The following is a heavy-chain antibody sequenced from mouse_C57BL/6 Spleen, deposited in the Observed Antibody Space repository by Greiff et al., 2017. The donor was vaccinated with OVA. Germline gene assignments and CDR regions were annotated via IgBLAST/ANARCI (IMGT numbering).Heavy chain of an antibody. CDR2: ISSGGSYT. J-gene: IGHJ3*01. Sequence: EVHLVESGGDLVKPGGSLKLSCAASGFTFSSYGMSWVRQTPDKRLEWVATISSGGSYTYYPDSVKGRFTISRDNAKNTLYLQMSSLKSEDTAMYYCARGDDGYYLAWFAYWGQGTLVTVSA. D-gene: IGHD2-3*01. V-gene: IGHV5-6*01. CDR1: GFTFSSYG. CDR3: ARGDDGYYLAWFAY.